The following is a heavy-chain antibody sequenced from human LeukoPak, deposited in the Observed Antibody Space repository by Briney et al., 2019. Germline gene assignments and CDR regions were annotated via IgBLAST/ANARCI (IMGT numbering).Heavy chain of an antibody. J-gene: IGHJ6*02. CDR1: GYTFTSYG. D-gene: IGHD4-17*01. CDR2: ISAYNGNT. Sequence: ASVKVSCKASGYTFTSYGISWVRQAPGQGLEWMGWISAYNGNTNYAQKLQGRVTMTTDTSTSTAYMELRSLRSDDTAVYYCARDADYGDYYAETYYYGMDVWGQGTTVTVSS. CDR3: ARDADYGDYYAETYYYGMDV. V-gene: IGHV1-18*01.